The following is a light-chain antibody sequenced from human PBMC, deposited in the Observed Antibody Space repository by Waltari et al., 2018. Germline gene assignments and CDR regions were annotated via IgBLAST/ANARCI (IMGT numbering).Light chain of an antibody. V-gene: IGLV8-61*01. Sequence: QTVVTQEPSVSVSPGGTVTPTFALSSGSVSTSFYPSWYQQTPGQAPRTLIYSTNTRLFGVPNRFSGSILGNKAALTIAGAQADDEADYYCVLYMDSGIWVFGGGTKLTVL. CDR1: SGSVSTSFY. CDR3: VLYMDSGIWV. J-gene: IGLJ3*02. CDR2: STN.